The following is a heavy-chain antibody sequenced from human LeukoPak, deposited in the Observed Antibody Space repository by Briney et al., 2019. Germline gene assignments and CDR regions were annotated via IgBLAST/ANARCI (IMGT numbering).Heavy chain of an antibody. J-gene: IGHJ5*02. CDR1: GFTVSSNY. Sequence: PGGSLRLSCAASGFTVSSNYMSWVHQAPGKGLEWVSVIYSGGSTYYADSVKGRFTISRDNSKNTLYLQMNSLRAEDTAVYYCARMIQHNWFDPWGQGTLVTVSS. V-gene: IGHV3-66*02. CDR3: ARMIQHNWFDP. D-gene: IGHD3-16*01. CDR2: IYSGGST.